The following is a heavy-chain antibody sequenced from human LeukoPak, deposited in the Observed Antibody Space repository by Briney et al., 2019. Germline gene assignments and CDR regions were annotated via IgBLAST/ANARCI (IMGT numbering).Heavy chain of an antibody. CDR3: ARAPPGDYYDILTGYCY. CDR1: GYTFTSYG. Sequence: ASVKVSCKASGYTFTSYGISWVRQAPGQGLEWMGWISAYNGNTNYAQKLQGRVTMTTDTSTSTAYMELRSLRSDDTAVYYCARAPPGDYYDILTGYCYWGQGTLVTVPS. CDR2: ISAYNGNT. D-gene: IGHD3-9*01. J-gene: IGHJ4*02. V-gene: IGHV1-18*01.